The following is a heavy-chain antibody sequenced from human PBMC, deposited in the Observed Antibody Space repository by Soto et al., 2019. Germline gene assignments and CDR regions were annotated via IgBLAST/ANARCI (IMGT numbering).Heavy chain of an antibody. Sequence: LETLSHPSAVCGGTVIGHHWRWIRQNPRKGLEWIGQINHSGNTNYNPSLKSRVTISVDTSKNQFSLKLSSVTAADTAVYYCARAPAPLYSSSWYYFDYWGQGTLVTVSS. CDR1: GGTVIGHH. V-gene: IGHV4-34*01. D-gene: IGHD6-13*01. J-gene: IGHJ4*02. CDR2: INHSGNT. CDR3: ARAPAPLYSSSWYYFDY.